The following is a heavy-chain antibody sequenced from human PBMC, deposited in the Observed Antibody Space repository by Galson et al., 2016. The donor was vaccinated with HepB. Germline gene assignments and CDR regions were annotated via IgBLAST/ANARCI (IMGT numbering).Heavy chain of an antibody. D-gene: IGHD3-10*01. Sequence: ETLSLTCGVYDGSFSSNYWAWIRRSPGKGLEWIGEINHRGNTNYNPSLQGRVTLSVDTSKFQALLKVKSLTAADTGVYYCARGQRLWFGESGYYFDAWGQGTPVTVSS. CDR3: ARGQRLWFGESGYYFDA. J-gene: IGHJ4*02. CDR2: INHRGNT. CDR1: DGSFSSNY. V-gene: IGHV4-34*01.